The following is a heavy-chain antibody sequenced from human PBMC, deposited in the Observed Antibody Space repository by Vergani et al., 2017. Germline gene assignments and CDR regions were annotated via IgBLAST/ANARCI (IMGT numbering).Heavy chain of an antibody. D-gene: IGHD5-18*01. CDR2: IYYSGST. J-gene: IGHJ5*02. V-gene: IGHV4-59*01. CDR1: GGSISSYY. CDR3: ARVYEYGYGYWFDP. Sequence: QVQLQESGPGLVKPSETLSLTCTVSGGSISSYYWSWIRQPPGKGLEWIGYIYYSGSTNYNPSLKSRVTISVDTSKNQFSLKLSSVTAADTSVYYCARVYEYGYGYWFDPWGQGTLVTVSS.